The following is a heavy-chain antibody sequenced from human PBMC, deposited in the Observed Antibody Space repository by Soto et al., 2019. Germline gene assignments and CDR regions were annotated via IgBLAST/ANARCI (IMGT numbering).Heavy chain of an antibody. CDR3: AKGGTYDILTGYYTPSYFDL. D-gene: IGHD3-9*01. V-gene: IGHV3-23*01. Sequence: EVQLLESGGGLVQPGGSLRLSCAASGFTFSSYAMSWVRQAPGKGLEWVSAISGSGGSTYYADSVKGRFTISRDNSKNPLYLQMNSLRAEDTAVYYCAKGGTYDILTGYYTPSYFDLWGRGTLVTVSS. CDR2: ISGSGGST. CDR1: GFTFSSYA. J-gene: IGHJ2*01.